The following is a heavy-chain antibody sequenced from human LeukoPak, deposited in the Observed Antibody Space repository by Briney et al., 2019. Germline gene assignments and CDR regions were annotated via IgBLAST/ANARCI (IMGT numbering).Heavy chain of an antibody. V-gene: IGHV1-2*02. CDR1: GYTFTGYY. CDR2: INPNSGGT. J-gene: IGHJ6*03. CDR3: ARDPLVGYYYMDV. Sequence: ASVKVSCKASGYTFTGYYMHWVRQAPGQGLEWMGWINPNSGGTNYAQKFQGRVTMTRDTSISTAYMELSRLRSDDTGVYYCARDPLVGYYYMDVWGKGTTVTVSS.